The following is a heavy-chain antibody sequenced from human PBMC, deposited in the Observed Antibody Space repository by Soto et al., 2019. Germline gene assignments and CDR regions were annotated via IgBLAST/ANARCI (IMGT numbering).Heavy chain of an antibody. CDR1: SGSITSSIYY. J-gene: IGHJ3*02. D-gene: IGHD2-15*01. CDR2: IYYSGIT. CDR3: ARHPYCGGKLDGLDI. V-gene: IGHV4-39*01. Sequence: SETLSLTCTVSSGSITSSIYYWDWIRHPPVKGLEWIGRIYYSGITYYNPSLKSRVTISVDTSKNQFSLTLSSVTAADTAVYYCARHPYCGGKLDGLDIWGQGTMVTVSS.